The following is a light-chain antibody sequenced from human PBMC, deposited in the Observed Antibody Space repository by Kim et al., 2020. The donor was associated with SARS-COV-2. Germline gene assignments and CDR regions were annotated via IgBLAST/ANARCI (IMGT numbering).Light chain of an antibody. V-gene: IGKV1-39*01. J-gene: IGKJ2*01. CDR3: QQSYSTPYI. CDR1: QNIRNY. Sequence: GSVGDRVTITCRASQNIRNYLNWYQQKPGKAPKVLIYAASSLQGGVPSRFSGGGSGTDFTLTISSLQPEDSATYYCQQSYSTPYIFGQGTKLEI. CDR2: AAS.